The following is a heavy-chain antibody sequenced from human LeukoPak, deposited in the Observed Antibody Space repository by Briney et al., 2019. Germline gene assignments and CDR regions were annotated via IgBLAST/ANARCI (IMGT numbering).Heavy chain of an antibody. D-gene: IGHD2-8*01. Sequence: ASVKVSCKASGYTFTGNYMHWVRQAPGQGLEWMGWISPNSGGTNYAQKFQGRVTMTSDTSISTAYMELSSLRSDDTAVYFCAREYCTNGVCYKAHDYWGQGTLVTVSS. J-gene: IGHJ4*02. CDR2: ISPNSGGT. CDR1: GYTFTGNY. CDR3: AREYCTNGVCYKAHDY. V-gene: IGHV1-2*02.